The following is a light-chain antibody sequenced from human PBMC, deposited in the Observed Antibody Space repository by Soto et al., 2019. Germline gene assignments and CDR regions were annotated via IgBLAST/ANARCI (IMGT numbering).Light chain of an antibody. Sequence: QSALTQPASVSGSPGQSIPISCTGTSSDVGGYNYVSWYQQYPGKAPKLMIFEVSNRPSGVSNRFSGYKSGNTASLTIYGLQAEDEADYYCSSYTTSSTVFGGGTKVTVL. CDR3: SSYTTSSTV. CDR2: EVS. CDR1: SSDVGGYNY. J-gene: IGLJ2*01. V-gene: IGLV2-14*01.